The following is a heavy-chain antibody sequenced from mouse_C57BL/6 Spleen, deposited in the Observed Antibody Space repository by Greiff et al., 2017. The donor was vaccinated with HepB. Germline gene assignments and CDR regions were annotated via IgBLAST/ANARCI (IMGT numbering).Heavy chain of an antibody. CDR2: ISSGGDYI. D-gene: IGHD1-1*01. J-gene: IGHJ1*03. Sequence: VQLKESGEGLVKPGGSLKLSCAASGFTFSSYAMSWVRQTPEKRLEWVAYISSGGDYIYYADTVKGRFTISRDNARNTLYLQMSSLKSEDTAMYYCTRDPHYYGSSYWYFDVWGTGTTVTVSS. V-gene: IGHV5-9-1*02. CDR3: TRDPHYYGSSYWYFDV. CDR1: GFTFSSYA.